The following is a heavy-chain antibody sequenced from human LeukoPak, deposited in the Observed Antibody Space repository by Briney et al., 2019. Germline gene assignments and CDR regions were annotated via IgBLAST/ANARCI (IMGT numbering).Heavy chain of an antibody. V-gene: IGHV1-69*04. CDR3: ARDRLPVVAATPGWSYGMDV. D-gene: IGHD2-15*01. CDR2: IIPILGIA. J-gene: IGHJ6*02. CDR1: GGTFSSYA. Sequence: GASVKVSCKASGGTFSSYAISWVRQAPGQGLEWMGRIIPILGIANYAQKFQGRVTITADKSTSTAYMELSSLRSEDTAVYYCARDRLPVVAATPGWSYGMDVWGQGTTVTVSS.